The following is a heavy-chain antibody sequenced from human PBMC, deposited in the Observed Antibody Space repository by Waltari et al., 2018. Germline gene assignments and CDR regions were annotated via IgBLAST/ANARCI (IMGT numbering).Heavy chain of an antibody. V-gene: IGHV3-30*16. CDR3: ARDQSSYYYDSSGYYGMDV. J-gene: IGHJ6*02. Sequence: QVQLVESGGGVVQPGRSLRLSCAASGFPFSSYAMHWVRQAPGKGLEWVAVISYDGSNKYYADSVKGRFTISRDNSKNTLYLQMNSLRAEDTAVYYCARDQSSYYYDSSGYYGMDVWGQGTTVTVSS. CDR1: GFPFSSYA. D-gene: IGHD3-22*01. CDR2: ISYDGSNK.